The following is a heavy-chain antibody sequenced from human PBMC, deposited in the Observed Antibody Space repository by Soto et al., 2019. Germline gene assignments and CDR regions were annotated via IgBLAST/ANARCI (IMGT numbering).Heavy chain of an antibody. CDR2: INAGNGDT. V-gene: IGHV1-3*01. Sequence: QVQLVQSGAEVKKPGASVKVSCKASGYTFTRNAIHWVRQAPGQRLEWIGRINAGNGDTKYSQMFQGRVTITRDTSARAAYTELSTLGSEDKSISYCARSETDSSRLDYWGQGTLVTVSS. CDR1: GYTFTRNA. CDR3: ARSETDSSRLDY. J-gene: IGHJ4*02. D-gene: IGHD2-21*01.